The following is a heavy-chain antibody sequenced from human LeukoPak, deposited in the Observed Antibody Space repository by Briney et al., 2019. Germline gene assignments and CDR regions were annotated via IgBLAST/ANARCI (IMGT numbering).Heavy chain of an antibody. D-gene: IGHD3-10*01. V-gene: IGHV4-4*07. CDR3: ARVRADYYGSGSHYKVWFDP. CDR2: IYSSGST. CDR1: GGSISSYY. J-gene: IGHJ5*02. Sequence: KPSETLYLTCTVSGGSISSYYWSWIRQPAGKGLEWIGRIYSSGSTNYNPSLKSRVTMSVDTSKNQFSLKLSSVTAADTAVYYCARVRADYYGSGSHYKVWFDPWGQGTLVTVSS.